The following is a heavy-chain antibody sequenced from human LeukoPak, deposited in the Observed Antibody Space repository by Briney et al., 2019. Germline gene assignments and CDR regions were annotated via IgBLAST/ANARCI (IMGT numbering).Heavy chain of an antibody. CDR1: GGTFSNYA. D-gene: IGHD4-23*01. Sequence: GASVKVSCKASGGTFSNYAVNWVRQAPGQGLEWMGGIIPIFGTAHYAQKFQGRVTIIADESTSTAYMQLSSLRSEDTAVYYCARGWIAETTVVTPYNYWGQGTLVTVSS. V-gene: IGHV1-69*13. CDR2: IIPIFGTA. J-gene: IGHJ4*02. CDR3: ARGWIAETTVVTPYNY.